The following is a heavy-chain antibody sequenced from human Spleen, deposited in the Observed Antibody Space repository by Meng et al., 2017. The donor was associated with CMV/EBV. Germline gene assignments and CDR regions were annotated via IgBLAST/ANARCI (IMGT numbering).Heavy chain of an antibody. Sequence: QVYLQQWCGGVLKPSEDLSLTFDGDGGFFSGYYWSWIRQPPGKGLEWIGEINHSGSTNYNPSLKRRVTISVDTSKNQFSMKLSSVNAADTAVYYCARASAHSSSPGHFDYWGQGTLVTVSS. V-gene: IGHV4-34*01. CDR1: GGFFSGYY. J-gene: IGHJ4*02. CDR3: ARASAHSSSPGHFDY. D-gene: IGHD6-6*01. CDR2: INHSGST.